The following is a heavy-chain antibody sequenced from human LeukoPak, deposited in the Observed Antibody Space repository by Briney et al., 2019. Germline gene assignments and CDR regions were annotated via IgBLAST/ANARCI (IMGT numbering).Heavy chain of an antibody. CDR3: TIDSSGYHHDAFDI. CDR2: MNPNSGNT. Sequence: SVTVSCKASGYTFTSYDINWVRQATGQGLEWMGLMNPNSGNTGYAQKFQGRVTITRNTSISTAYMELSSLRSEDTAVYYCTIDSSGYHHDAFDIWGQGTMVTVSS. CDR1: GYTFTSYD. D-gene: IGHD3-22*01. J-gene: IGHJ3*02. V-gene: IGHV1-8*03.